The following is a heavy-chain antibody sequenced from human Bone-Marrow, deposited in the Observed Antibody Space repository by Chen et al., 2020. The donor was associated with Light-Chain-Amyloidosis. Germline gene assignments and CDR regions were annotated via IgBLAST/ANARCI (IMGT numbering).Heavy chain of an antibody. V-gene: IGHV1-69*01. CDR3: ARXETPIFGVVTYNWFDP. Sequence: QVQLVQSGAEVKKPGSSVKVSCRASGGTFNSSGVSWIRQAPGQGLGWMGWIIPMFGRAHYAQKFQGRVTMTADESTNTAYMELSRLGSXXXXVYYCARXETPIFGVVTYNWFDPWGQGTLVTVSS. J-gene: IGHJ5*02. CDR2: IIPMFGRA. CDR1: GGTFNSSG. D-gene: IGHD3-3*01.